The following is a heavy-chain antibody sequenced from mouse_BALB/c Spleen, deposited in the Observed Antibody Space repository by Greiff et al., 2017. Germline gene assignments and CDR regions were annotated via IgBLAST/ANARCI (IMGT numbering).Heavy chain of an antibody. V-gene: IGHV5-4*02. CDR2: ISDGGSYT. CDR1: GFTFSDYY. Sequence: DVMLVESGGGLVKPGGSLKLSCAASGFTFSDYYMYWVRQTPEKRLEWVATISDGGSYTYYPDSVKGRFTISRDNAKNNLYLQMSSLKSEDTAMYYCARYGNHHFYAMDYWGQGTSVTVSS. CDR3: ARYGNHHFYAMDY. D-gene: IGHD2-1*01. J-gene: IGHJ4*01.